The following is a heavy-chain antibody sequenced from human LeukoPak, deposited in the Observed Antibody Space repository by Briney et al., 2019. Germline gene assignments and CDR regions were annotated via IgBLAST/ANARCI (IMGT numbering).Heavy chain of an antibody. CDR3: VRDFLGESGAGGY. D-gene: IGHD3-10*01. J-gene: IGHJ4*02. CDR2: ISPSGNSK. V-gene: IGHV3-21*01. CDR1: TFTFSSYT. Sequence: GGSLRLSCATSTFTFSSYTMSWVRQAAGKGLEWVSSISPSGNSKYHADSVKGRFTISRDNAENSLYMQMNSLRAEDTGVYYCVRDFLGESGAGGYWGQGTLVTVST.